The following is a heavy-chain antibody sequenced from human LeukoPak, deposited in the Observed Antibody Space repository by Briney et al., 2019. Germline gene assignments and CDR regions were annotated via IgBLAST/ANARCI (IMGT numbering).Heavy chain of an antibody. CDR3: ARLKSYYYGSTGYYDN. CDR1: GGSIDSSSYY. V-gene: IGHV4-39*01. J-gene: IGHJ4*03. CDR2: HFYTGST. Sequence: SETLSLTCIVSGGSIDSSSYYWAWIRQPPGKGLEWIGSHFYTGSTYYSPSLKSRITISVDTSRTRVSLQLTSVTAADTAVYYCARLKSYYYGSTGYYDNWGQGTLVTVSS. D-gene: IGHD3-22*01.